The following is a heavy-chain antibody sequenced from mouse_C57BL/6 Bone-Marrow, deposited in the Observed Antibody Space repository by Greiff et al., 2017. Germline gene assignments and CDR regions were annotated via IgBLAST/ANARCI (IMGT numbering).Heavy chain of an antibody. D-gene: IGHD2-1*01. CDR1: GYSITSGYY. CDR3: TRIYYGNYVGDY. V-gene: IGHV3-6*01. J-gene: IGHJ2*01. CDR2: ISYDGSN. Sequence: EVKLLESGPGLVKPSQSLSLTCSVTGYSITSGYYWNWIRQFPGNKLEWMGYISYDGSNNYKPSLKNRISITRDTSTNQFVLKLNSVTTEDTATYYGTRIYYGNYVGDYWGQGTTLTVSS.